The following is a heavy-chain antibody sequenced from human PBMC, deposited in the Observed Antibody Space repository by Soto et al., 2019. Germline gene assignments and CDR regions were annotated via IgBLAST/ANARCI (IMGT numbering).Heavy chain of an antibody. Sequence: EVQLVESGGGLVQRGGSLRLSCAASGLIVDNNYMSWVRQAPGKGLEWISVMYSAGNTYYADSVRGRFTISRDSSMNTLFLEMHSLRVEDTAVYYCARDRRADDYGDDAFDNWGQGTLVTVSS. J-gene: IGHJ4*02. D-gene: IGHD4-17*01. CDR3: ARDRRADDYGDDAFDN. CDR2: MYSAGNT. CDR1: GLIVDNNY. V-gene: IGHV3-66*01.